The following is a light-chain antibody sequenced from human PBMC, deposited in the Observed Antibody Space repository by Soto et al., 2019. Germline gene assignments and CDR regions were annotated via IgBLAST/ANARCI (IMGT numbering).Light chain of an antibody. V-gene: IGKV3-11*01. CDR2: DAS. CDR1: QSVSSY. CDR3: QQRSNWPYT. J-gene: IGKJ2*01. Sequence: EIVLTQSPATLSLSPGERATLSCRASQSVSSYLVWYQQKPGQAPRLLIYDASNRPTAIPARFSGSGSGTDFTLTISSLEPEDCAVYYCQQRSNWPYTFGQGTKLEIK.